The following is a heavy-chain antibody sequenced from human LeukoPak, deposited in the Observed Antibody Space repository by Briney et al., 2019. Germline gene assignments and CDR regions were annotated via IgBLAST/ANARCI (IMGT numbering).Heavy chain of an antibody. CDR2: ISSSSDYT. CDR3: ARCQYNSSPDF. Sequence: PGGSVRLSCATSGFTFRDYSMSWIRQAPGKGLEWVSYISSSSDYTSNADSVKGRFTISRDNAKRSLYLQMNTLRAEDTAVYYCARCQYNSSPDFWGQGTLVTDSS. D-gene: IGHD6-19*01. J-gene: IGHJ4*02. CDR1: GFTFRDYS. V-gene: IGHV3-11*03.